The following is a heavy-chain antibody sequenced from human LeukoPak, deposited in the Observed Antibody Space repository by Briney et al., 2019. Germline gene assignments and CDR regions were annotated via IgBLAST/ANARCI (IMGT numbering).Heavy chain of an antibody. J-gene: IGHJ3*02. CDR3: ARDVRQADAFDI. V-gene: IGHV4-30-4*08. D-gene: IGHD2-8*01. CDR1: GGSISSGDYY. Sequence: SETLSLTCTVSGGSISSGDYYWSWIRQPPGKGLEWIGYIYYSGSTYYNPSLKSRVTISVDTSKNQFSLKLSSVTAADTAAYYCARDVRQADAFDIWGQGTMVTVSS. CDR2: IYYSGST.